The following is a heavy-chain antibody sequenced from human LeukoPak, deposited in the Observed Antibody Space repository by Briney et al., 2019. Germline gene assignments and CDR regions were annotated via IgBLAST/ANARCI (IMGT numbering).Heavy chain of an antibody. D-gene: IGHD2-8*02. CDR2: INVANGNT. Sequence: GASVKVSCKSSGYTFTNYALHWVRQAPGQRLEWMGWINVANGNTKYSQKFQGRVTTTRDTSANTVYMDLSSLRSEDTAVYYCARYCTGGNCDTAFDIWGQGTMVTVSS. CDR3: ARYCTGGNCDTAFDI. J-gene: IGHJ3*02. CDR1: GYTFTNYA. V-gene: IGHV1-3*01.